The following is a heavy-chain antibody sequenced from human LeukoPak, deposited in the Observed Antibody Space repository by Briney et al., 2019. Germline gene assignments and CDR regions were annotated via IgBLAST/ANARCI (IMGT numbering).Heavy chain of an antibody. J-gene: IGHJ4*02. CDR1: GGTFSSYA. V-gene: IGHV1-69*05. CDR3: AREASAMIVVAYYFDY. Sequence: SVKVSCKASGGTFSSYAISWVRRAPGQGLEWMGRIIPIFGTANYAQKFQGRVTITTDESTSTAYMELSSLRSEDTAVYYCAREASAMIVVAYYFDYWGQGTLVTVSS. D-gene: IGHD3-22*01. CDR2: IIPIFGTA.